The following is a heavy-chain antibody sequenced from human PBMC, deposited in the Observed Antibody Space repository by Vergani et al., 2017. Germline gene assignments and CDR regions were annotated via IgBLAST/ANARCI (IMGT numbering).Heavy chain of an antibody. V-gene: IGHV3-23*01. J-gene: IGHJ4*02. CDR3: AKDLEWLRRTPIAAAVNGDY. CDR1: GFTFSSYA. CDR2: ISGSGGSP. Sequence: EVQLLESGGGLVQPGGSLRLSCAASGFTFSSYAMSWVRQAPGKGLEWVSAISGSGGSPYYADSVKGRFTISRDNSKNTLYLQMNSLRAEDTAVYYCAKDLEWLRRTPIAAAVNGDYWGQGTLVTVSS. D-gene: IGHD6-13*01.